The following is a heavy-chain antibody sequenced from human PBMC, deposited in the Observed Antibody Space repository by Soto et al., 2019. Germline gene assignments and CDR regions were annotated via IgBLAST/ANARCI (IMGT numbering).Heavy chain of an antibody. Sequence: PGGSLRLSCAASGFTFSTFSMDWVRHAPGQGLEWVSSISSRSSYIYYADSVRGRFTVSRDNANNLLYLQMNSLRAEDTAAYYCARQVPYSSHRMDVWGQGTAVTVSS. CDR3: ARQVPYSSHRMDV. CDR1: GFTFSTFS. V-gene: IGHV3-21*06. J-gene: IGHJ6*02. D-gene: IGHD4-4*01. CDR2: ISSRSSYI.